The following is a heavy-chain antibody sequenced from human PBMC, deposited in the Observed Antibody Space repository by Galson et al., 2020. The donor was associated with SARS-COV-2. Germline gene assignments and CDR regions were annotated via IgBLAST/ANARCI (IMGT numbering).Heavy chain of an antibody. CDR1: GFTFSAYA. CDR3: AKGGIGVTVFGVVSPYFQHFYMDV. Sequence: GGSLRLSCGASGFTFSAYAMSWVRQAPGKGLEWVSGISGNGASTYYADSVKGRFTISRDNSKDTVSLHVTSLRAGDTAAYYCAKGGIGVTVFGVVSPYFQHFYMDVWGAGTTATVSS. J-gene: IGHJ6*03. CDR2: ISGNGAST. V-gene: IGHV3-23*01. D-gene: IGHD3-3*01.